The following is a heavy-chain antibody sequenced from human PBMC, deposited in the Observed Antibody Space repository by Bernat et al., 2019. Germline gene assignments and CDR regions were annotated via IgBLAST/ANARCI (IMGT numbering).Heavy chain of an antibody. CDR1: GGSFSGYY. V-gene: IGHV4-34*01. CDR2: INHSGSP. Sequence: QVQLQQWGAGLLKPSETLSLTCAVYGGSFSGYYWSWIRQPPGKGLEWIGEINHSGSPNYHPSLKSRVTISVDTSKNQFSLKLSSVTAADTAVYYCARDRRRYGMDVWGQGTTVTGSS. CDR3: ARDRRRYGMDV. J-gene: IGHJ6*02.